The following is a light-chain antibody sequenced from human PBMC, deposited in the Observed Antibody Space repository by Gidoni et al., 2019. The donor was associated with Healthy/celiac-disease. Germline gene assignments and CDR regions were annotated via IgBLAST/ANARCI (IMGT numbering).Light chain of an antibody. CDR1: QSVSSSY. CDR2: GAS. Sequence: EIVLTQAPGTLSLSPGERATLSCRASQSVSSSYLAWYQQKPGQAPRLLIYGASSRATGIPDRFSGSGSVTDFTLTISRLEPEDFAVYYCQQYGSSPPVTFXPXTKVDIK. J-gene: IGKJ3*01. V-gene: IGKV3-20*01. CDR3: QQYGSSPPVT.